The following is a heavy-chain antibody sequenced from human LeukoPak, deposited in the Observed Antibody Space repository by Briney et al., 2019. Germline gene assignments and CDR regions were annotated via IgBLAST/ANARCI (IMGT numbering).Heavy chain of an antibody. Sequence: SGGSLRLSCAASGLTFSSYTMNWVRQAPGKGLEWVSYISSSSSTIYYADSVKGRFTISRDNAKNSLYLQMNSLRAEDTAVYYCARGIAARPSSYYYYYMDVWGKGTTVTVSS. CDR3: ARGIAARPSSYYYYYMDV. V-gene: IGHV3-48*01. J-gene: IGHJ6*03. D-gene: IGHD6-6*01. CDR2: ISSSSSTI. CDR1: GLTFSSYT.